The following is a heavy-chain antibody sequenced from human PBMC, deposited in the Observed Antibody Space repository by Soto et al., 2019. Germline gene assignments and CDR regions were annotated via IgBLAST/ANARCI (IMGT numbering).Heavy chain of an antibody. Sequence: SSETLSLTCTVSGGSISGYYWSWFRQPPGKGLEWIGYIYYSGSTTYTPSLKSRVTIAVDTSKNQFSLRLNSVTAADTAVYYCARLGGYYQAFDQWGQGSLVTVS. D-gene: IGHD3-22*01. CDR2: IYYSGST. V-gene: IGHV4-59*08. J-gene: IGHJ4*02. CDR1: GGSISGYY. CDR3: ARLGGYYQAFDQ.